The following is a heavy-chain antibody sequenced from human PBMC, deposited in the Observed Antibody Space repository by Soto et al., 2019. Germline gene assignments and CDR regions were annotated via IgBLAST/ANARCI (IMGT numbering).Heavy chain of an antibody. CDR3: PNRVPASFFNY. CDR1: GDSVSRADYY. J-gene: IGHJ4*02. V-gene: IGHV4-61*03. CDR2: ISYSGSA. Sequence: SETLSLTCTVSGDSVSRADYYWSWIRQPPGKGLEWIGYISYSGSAHYNPSLKGRVTIALDTSKNHFSLRLNSVTAADTAVYFCPNRVPASFFNYWGQGALVTVSS. D-gene: IGHD2-21*02.